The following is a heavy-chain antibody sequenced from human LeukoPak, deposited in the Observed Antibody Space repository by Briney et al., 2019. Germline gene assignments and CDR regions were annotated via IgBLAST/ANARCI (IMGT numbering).Heavy chain of an antibody. V-gene: IGHV3-23*01. CDR3: ARDGRPWLAYDAFDI. D-gene: IGHD6-19*01. J-gene: IGHJ3*02. CDR1: GFTFSSYA. CDR2: ISGSGGST. Sequence: GGSLRLSCAASGFTFSSYAMSWVRQAPGKGLEWVSAISGSGGSTYYADSVKGRFTISRDNSKNTLYLQMNSLRAEDTAVYYCARDGRPWLAYDAFDIWGQGTMVTVSS.